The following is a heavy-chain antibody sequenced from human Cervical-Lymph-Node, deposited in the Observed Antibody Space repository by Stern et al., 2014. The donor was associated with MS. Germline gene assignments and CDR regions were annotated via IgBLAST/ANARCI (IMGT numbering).Heavy chain of an antibody. CDR1: GYTFTRYD. CDR2: MKPNSGNT. J-gene: IGHJ4*02. V-gene: IGHV1-8*01. Sequence: QVQLVQSGAEVKKPGASVKVSCQASGYTFTRYDINWVRQATGHGLEWMGWMKPNSGNTGYAQKFQGRVTMTRNTSISTAYMELSSLRSEDTAVYYCARGGVRYFDWLLPDFDYWGQGTLVTVSS. D-gene: IGHD3-9*01. CDR3: ARGGVRYFDWLLPDFDY.